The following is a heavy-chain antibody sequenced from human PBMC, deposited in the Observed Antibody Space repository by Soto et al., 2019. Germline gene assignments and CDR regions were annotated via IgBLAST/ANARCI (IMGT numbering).Heavy chain of an antibody. CDR1: GFTFDDYA. V-gene: IGHV3-9*01. D-gene: IGHD3-22*01. Sequence: EEQLVESGGGLVQPGRSLRLSCAASGFTFDDYAMHWVRQAPGKGLEWVSGITWNSGDITYTGSVKGRFSISRDNAENSLYLHMNSLRPEDTAFYYCARSRGLVSRPLDLWGQGTLVTVSS. CDR2: ITWNSGDI. J-gene: IGHJ5*02. CDR3: ARSRGLVSRPLDL.